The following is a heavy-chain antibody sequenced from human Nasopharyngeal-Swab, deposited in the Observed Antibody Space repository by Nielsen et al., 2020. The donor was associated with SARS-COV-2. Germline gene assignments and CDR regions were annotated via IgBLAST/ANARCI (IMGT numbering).Heavy chain of an antibody. CDR3: ARDRTLSNWFDP. J-gene: IGHJ5*02. Sequence: SETLSLTCGVSGHSISSGYYWGWIRQPPGKGLEWIGSIWHSGNTFYNPSLKSRVTISVDTSKNQVSLRLSSVTAADTAVYYCARDRTLSNWFDPWGQGTLVTVSS. CDR1: GHSISSGYY. V-gene: IGHV4-38-2*02. CDR2: IWHSGNT.